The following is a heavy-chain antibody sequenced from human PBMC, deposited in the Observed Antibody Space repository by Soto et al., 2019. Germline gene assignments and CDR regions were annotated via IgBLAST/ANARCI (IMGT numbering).Heavy chain of an antibody. D-gene: IGHD3-10*01. CDR1: GYAFTTYG. J-gene: IGHJ4*02. CDR2: ISAHNGNT. Sequence: QVHLVQSGAEVKKPGASVKVSCQGSGYAFTTYGITWVRQAPGQGLEWMGWISAHNGNTNYAQKLQGRVTVTRDTSTSTAYMELRSLRYGGTGVYYCARGRDGEYWGQGARVTVSS. V-gene: IGHV1-18*01. CDR3: ARGRDGEY.